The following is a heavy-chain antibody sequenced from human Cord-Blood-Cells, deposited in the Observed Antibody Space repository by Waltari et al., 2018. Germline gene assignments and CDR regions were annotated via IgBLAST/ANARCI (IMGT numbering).Heavy chain of an antibody. CDR1: GGSISSSSYY. D-gene: IGHD6-13*01. Sequence: QLQLQESGPGLVKPSETLSLTCTVSGGSISSSSYYWGWIRQPPGKGLEWIGRIYYSGSTYYHPSLESRVTISVDTSKNQFSLKLGSVTAADTAVYYCASSIAAAGPSNYWGQGTLVTVSS. CDR2: IYYSGST. CDR3: ASSIAAAGPSNY. V-gene: IGHV4-39*07. J-gene: IGHJ4*02.